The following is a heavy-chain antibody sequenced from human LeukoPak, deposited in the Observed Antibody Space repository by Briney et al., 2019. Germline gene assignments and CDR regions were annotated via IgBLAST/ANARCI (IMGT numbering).Heavy chain of an antibody. V-gene: IGHV3-23*01. CDR3: AKGANFVVVPAAVNWFDP. J-gene: IGHJ5*02. CDR1: GFTFSSYA. CDR2: ISGSGGST. Sequence: PGGSLRLSCAASGFTFSSYAMSWVRQAPGKGLEWVSTISGSGGSTYYADSVRGRFTISRDNSKSTLYLQMNSLRAEDTAVDYCAKGANFVVVPAAVNWFDPWGQGTLVTVSS. D-gene: IGHD2-2*01.